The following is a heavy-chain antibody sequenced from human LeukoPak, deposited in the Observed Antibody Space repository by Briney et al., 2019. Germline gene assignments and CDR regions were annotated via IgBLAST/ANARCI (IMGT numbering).Heavy chain of an antibody. V-gene: IGHV4-4*07. J-gene: IGHJ4*02. D-gene: IGHD3-22*01. CDR3: ARDSIGNYYDSSGYCDY. CDR1: GGSISSYY. Sequence: SETLSLTCTVSGGSISSYYWSWIRQPAGKGLEWIGRIYSSGSTDYNPSLKSRVTMSVDTSKNQFSLRLISVTAADTAVYYCARDSIGNYYDSSGYCDYWGQGTLVTVSS. CDR2: IYSSGST.